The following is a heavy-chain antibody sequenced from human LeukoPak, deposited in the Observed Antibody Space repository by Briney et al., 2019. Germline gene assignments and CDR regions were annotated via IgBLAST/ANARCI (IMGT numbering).Heavy chain of an antibody. CDR2: VYSGGST. J-gene: IGHJ4*02. CDR1: GFSVSDSY. V-gene: IGHV3-66*01. D-gene: IGHD4-17*01. Sequence: GGSLRLSCAASGFSVSDSYMSWVRQAPGKGLEWVSVVYSGGSTYYADSVKGRFTISRDNSMDTVYLQMNSLRAEDTAVYYCATDFGDYSIDYWGQGTLVTVSS. CDR3: ATDFGDYSIDY.